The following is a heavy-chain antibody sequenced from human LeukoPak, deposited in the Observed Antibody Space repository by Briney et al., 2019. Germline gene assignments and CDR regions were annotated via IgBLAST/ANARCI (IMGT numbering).Heavy chain of an antibody. Sequence: GGSLRLSCAGSGLAFSSYSMHRVRQAPDKGLEWVAVMSYDGTNENYADSVQGRFTISRDNSKNTLYLQMNSLRAEDTAMYYCARGGGANYYADHFDYWGQGTLVTVSS. D-gene: IGHD1-26*01. CDR1: GLAFSSYS. J-gene: IGHJ4*02. CDR2: MSYDGTNE. V-gene: IGHV3-30*04. CDR3: ARGGGANYYADHFDY.